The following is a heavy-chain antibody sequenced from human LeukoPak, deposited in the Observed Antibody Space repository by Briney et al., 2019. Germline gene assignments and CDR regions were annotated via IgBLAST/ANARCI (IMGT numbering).Heavy chain of an antibody. CDR1: GYTLTELS. CDR3: ARGSGSYLYYFDY. J-gene: IGHJ4*02. V-gene: IGHV1-24*01. D-gene: IGHD1-26*01. Sequence: ASVKVSCKVSGYTLTELSMHWVRQAPGKGLEWMGGFDPEDGETIYAQKFQGRVTITADESTSTAYMELSSLRSEDTAVYYCARGSGSYLYYFDYWGQGTLVTVSS. CDR2: FDPEDGET.